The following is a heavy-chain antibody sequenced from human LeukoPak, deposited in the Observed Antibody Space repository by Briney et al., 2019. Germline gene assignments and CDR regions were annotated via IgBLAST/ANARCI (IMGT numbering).Heavy chain of an antibody. CDR2: INPNSGGT. CDR3: ATSYGSGSYYNNQDWFDP. D-gene: IGHD3-10*01. V-gene: IGHV1-2*04. Sequence: ASVKVSCKASGYTFTGYYMHWVRQAPGQGLEWMGWINPNSGGTNYAQKFQGWVTMTRDTSTSTVYMELSSLRSEDTAVYYCATSYGSGSYYNNQDWFDPWGQGTLVTVSS. CDR1: GYTFTGYY. J-gene: IGHJ5*02.